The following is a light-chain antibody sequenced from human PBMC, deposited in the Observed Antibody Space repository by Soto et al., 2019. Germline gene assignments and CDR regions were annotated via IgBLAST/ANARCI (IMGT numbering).Light chain of an antibody. CDR3: TSYASGSSHLV. CDR2: DVN. V-gene: IGLV2-14*01. J-gene: IGLJ2*01. Sequence: QSALTQPASVSGSPGQSITLSCTGTSSDIGGYDYVSWYQRHPGKAPKLIIYDVNNRPSGVSNRFSGSKSGNTASLTISGLQAEDEAEYYCTSYASGSSHLVFGGGTKLTVL. CDR1: SSDIGGYDY.